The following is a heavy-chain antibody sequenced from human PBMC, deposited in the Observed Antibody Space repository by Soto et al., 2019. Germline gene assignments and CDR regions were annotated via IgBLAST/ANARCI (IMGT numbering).Heavy chain of an antibody. CDR1: GFSLSTNRMG. J-gene: IGHJ4*02. CDR3: ARRRGVTAGDHFDY. CDR2: IYWDDDK. V-gene: IGHV2-5*02. D-gene: IGHD2-21*02. Sequence: SGPTLVNPTQTLTLTCTFSGFSLSTNRMGVGWIRQPPGKALEWLAVIYWDDDKRYSPSLNSRLTITKDTSKNQVVLTMTNMDPVDTATYYCARRRGVTAGDHFDYGGQGTLVTVSS.